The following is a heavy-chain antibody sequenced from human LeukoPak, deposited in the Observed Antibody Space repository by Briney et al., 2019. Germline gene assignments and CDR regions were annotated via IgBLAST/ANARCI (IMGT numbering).Heavy chain of an antibody. CDR2: IYSGGST. CDR1: GFTVSSNY. CDR3: ACQRSNFDY. D-gene: IGHD3-10*01. Sequence: GXXLRLSCAASGFTVSSNYMSWVRQAPGKGLEWVSVIYSGGSTYYTDSVKGRFTISRDNSKNTLYLQMNSLRAEDTAVYYCACQRSNFDYWGQGTLVTVSS. V-gene: IGHV3-53*05. J-gene: IGHJ4*02.